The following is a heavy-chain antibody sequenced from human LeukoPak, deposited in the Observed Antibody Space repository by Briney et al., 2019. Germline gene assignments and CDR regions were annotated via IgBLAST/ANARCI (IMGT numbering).Heavy chain of an antibody. CDR2: IYYSGNT. J-gene: IGHJ2*01. V-gene: IGHV4-59*08. CDR3: ARRGSGASLEYYFDL. Sequence: PSETLSLTCTVSGGSISSYYWSWIRQPPGKELEYIGYIYYSGNTNSNPSLNSRVTISVDTSKNQFSLKLSSVTAADTAVYYCARRGSGASLEYYFDLWGRGTLVTVSS. D-gene: IGHD1-14*01. CDR1: GGSISSYY.